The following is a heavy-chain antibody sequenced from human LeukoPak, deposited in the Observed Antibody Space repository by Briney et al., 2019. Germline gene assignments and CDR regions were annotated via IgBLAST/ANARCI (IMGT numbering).Heavy chain of an antibody. D-gene: IGHD3-10*01. CDR3: ARVELLFRGAAFDY. CDR1: GFTFSSYS. CDR2: ISSSSNYI. V-gene: IGHV3-21*01. Sequence: GGSLRLSCAASGFTFSSYSMNWVRQAPGKGLEWVSYISSSSNYINYADSVKGRFTISRDNAKNSLYLQMNSLRAEDTPVYYCARVELLFRGAAFDYWGQGTLVTVSS. J-gene: IGHJ4*02.